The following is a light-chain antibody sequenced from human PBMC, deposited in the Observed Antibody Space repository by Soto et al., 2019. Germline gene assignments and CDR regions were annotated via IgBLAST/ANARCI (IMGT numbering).Light chain of an antibody. V-gene: IGKV3-11*01. CDR2: DAS. Sequence: PGERATLSCRASQSIRSYLAWYQQRPGQSPRLLMYDASNRAPGVPARFSGSGSGTDFTLTTSSLEPEDFAVYYCQHRTNYTFGGGTKVEIK. CDR3: QHRTNYT. J-gene: IGKJ4*01. CDR1: QSIRSY.